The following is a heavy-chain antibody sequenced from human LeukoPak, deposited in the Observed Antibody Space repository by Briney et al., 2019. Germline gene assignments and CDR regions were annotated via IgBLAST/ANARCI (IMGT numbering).Heavy chain of an antibody. CDR1: GFTFINYW. CDR2: IDGSGGAI. V-gene: IGHV3-23*01. J-gene: IGHJ4*02. Sequence: PGGSLRLSCAASGFTFINYWMNWVRQAPGKGLQWVSQIDGSGGAIYYADSVRGRFAISRDNSKNTLFLQMSSLRADDTAVYYCAKDNGWLHEYWGQGTLVTVSS. CDR3: AKDNGWLHEY. D-gene: IGHD6-19*01.